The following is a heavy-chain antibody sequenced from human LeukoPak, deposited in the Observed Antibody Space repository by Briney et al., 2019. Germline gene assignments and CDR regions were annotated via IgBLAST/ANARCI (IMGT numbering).Heavy chain of an antibody. CDR3: AKDGYCSSTTCTINWFDP. J-gene: IGHJ5*02. Sequence: GGSLRLSCAASGFTFDSYAMSWVRQAPGKGLEWVSTTSGRGGDTYYADSVKGRFTISRDNSRNTLYLQMNSLRAEDTAVYFCAKDGYCSSTTCTINWFDPLGQGTLVTVSS. CDR2: TSGRGGDT. D-gene: IGHD2-2*03. V-gene: IGHV3-23*01. CDR1: GFTFDSYA.